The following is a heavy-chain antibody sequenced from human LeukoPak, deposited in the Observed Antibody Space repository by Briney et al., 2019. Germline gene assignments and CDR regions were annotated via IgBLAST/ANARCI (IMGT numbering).Heavy chain of an antibody. Sequence: GGSLRLSCAASGFTFSSYSMNWVRQAPGKGLEWVSSISSSSSYIYYADSVKGRFTISRDNSKNTVYLQMNSLRAEDTAVYYCASALLEYGTSFTYGYDYWGQGTLVTVSS. D-gene: IGHD6-6*01. V-gene: IGHV3-21*01. CDR2: ISSSSSYI. CDR1: GFTFSSYS. CDR3: ASALLEYGTSFTYGYDY. J-gene: IGHJ4*02.